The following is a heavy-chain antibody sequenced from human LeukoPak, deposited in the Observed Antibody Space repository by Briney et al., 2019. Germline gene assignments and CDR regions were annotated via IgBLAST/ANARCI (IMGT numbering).Heavy chain of an antibody. D-gene: IGHD3-10*01. V-gene: IGHV1-69*05. CDR1: GGTFSSYA. Sequence: SVKVSCKASGGTFSSYAISWVRQAPGQGLEWMGGIIPIFGTANYAQKFQGRVTITTDESTSTAYMELSSLRSEDTAVYYCARAMVRGVIIPPYYYMDVWGKGTTVTVSS. J-gene: IGHJ6*03. CDR2: IIPIFGTA. CDR3: ARAMVRGVIIPPYYYMDV.